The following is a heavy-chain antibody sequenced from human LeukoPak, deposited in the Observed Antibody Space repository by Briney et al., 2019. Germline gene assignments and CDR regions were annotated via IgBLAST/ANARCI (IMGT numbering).Heavy chain of an antibody. CDR1: GFTFNRNG. CDR2: IRYDGSNK. CDR3: AKSPYGDYRGYYFDY. V-gene: IGHV3-30*02. D-gene: IGHD4-17*01. Sequence: GGSLRLSCAASGFTFNRNGMNWVRQAPGKGLEWVTFIRYDGSNKYYADSVKGRFTISRDNSKNTLYLQMNSLRAEDTAVYYCAKSPYGDYRGYYFDYWGQGTLVTVSS. J-gene: IGHJ4*02.